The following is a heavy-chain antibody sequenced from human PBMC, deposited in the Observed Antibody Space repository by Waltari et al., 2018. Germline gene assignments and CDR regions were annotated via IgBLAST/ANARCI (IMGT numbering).Heavy chain of an antibody. CDR1: GGSISSSSYY. J-gene: IGHJ2*01. D-gene: IGHD3-22*01. CDR2: IYYSGST. CDR3: ARVSWLLLDHWYFDL. Sequence: QLQLQESGPGLVKPSETLSLTCTVSGGSISSSSYYWGWIRQPPGKGLEWIGSIYYSGSTYYNPSLKSRVTISVDTSKNQFSLKLSSVTAADTAVYYCARVSWLLLDHWYFDLWGRGTLVTVSS. V-gene: IGHV4-39*07.